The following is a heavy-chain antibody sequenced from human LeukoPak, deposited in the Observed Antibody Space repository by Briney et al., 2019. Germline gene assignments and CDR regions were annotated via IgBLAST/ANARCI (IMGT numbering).Heavy chain of an antibody. CDR1: GGSISSSYYY. D-gene: IGHD6-19*01. J-gene: IGHJ5*02. V-gene: IGHV4-61*05. CDR3: ARHGDSGWYLGWFDP. Sequence: SETLSLTCTVSGGSISSSYYYWGWIRQPPGKGLEWLGYIYYSGSTKYNPSLKSRVTISVDTSKNQFSLKLNSVTAADTAVYYCARHGDSGWYLGWFDPWGQGTLVTVSS. CDR2: IYYSGST.